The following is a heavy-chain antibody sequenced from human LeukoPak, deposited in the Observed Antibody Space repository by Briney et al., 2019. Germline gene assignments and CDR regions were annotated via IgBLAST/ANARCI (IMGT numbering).Heavy chain of an antibody. J-gene: IGHJ4*02. CDR1: GFTFSSYA. V-gene: IGHV3-30*04. CDR3: ARMPLDSGRYYFDY. Sequence: PPGGSLRLSCAASGFTFSSYAMHWVRQAPGKGLEWVAVISYDGSNKYYADSVKGRFTISRDNAKNTLYLQMNSLRAEDTAVYYCARMPLDSGRYYFDYWGQGTLVTVSS. D-gene: IGHD1-26*01. CDR2: ISYDGSNK.